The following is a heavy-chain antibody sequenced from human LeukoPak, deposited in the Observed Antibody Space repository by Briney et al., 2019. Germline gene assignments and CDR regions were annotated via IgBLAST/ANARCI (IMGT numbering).Heavy chain of an antibody. D-gene: IGHD2-15*01. V-gene: IGHV3-30*18. CDR3: AKEGGSGYCSGGSCYSGYYFDY. CDR2: ISYDGSNK. Sequence: GRSLRLSCAASGFTFSSYGMHWVRQAPGKGLEWVAVISYDGSNKYYADSVKGRFTISRDNSKNTLYLQMNSLRAEDTAVYYCAKEGGSGYCSGGSCYSGYYFDYWGQGTLVTVSS. J-gene: IGHJ4*02. CDR1: GFTFSSYG.